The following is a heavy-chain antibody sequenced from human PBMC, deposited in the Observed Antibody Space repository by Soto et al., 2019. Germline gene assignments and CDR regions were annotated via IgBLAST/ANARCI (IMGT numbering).Heavy chain of an antibody. D-gene: IGHD3-22*01. CDR2: IYYSGST. V-gene: IGHV4-30-4*01. Sequence: SETLSLTCTVSGGSISSGDYYWSWIRQPPGKGLEWIGYIYYSGSTYYNPSLKSRVTISVDTSKNQFSLKLSSVTAADTAVYYCARENSSGYYYVPNWGQRTLVTVSS. J-gene: IGHJ4*02. CDR3: ARENSSGYYYVPN. CDR1: GGSISSGDYY.